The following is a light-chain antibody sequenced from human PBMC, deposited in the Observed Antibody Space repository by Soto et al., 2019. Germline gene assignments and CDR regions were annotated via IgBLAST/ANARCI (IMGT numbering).Light chain of an antibody. V-gene: IGLV2-11*01. Sequence: QSVLAQPRSVSGSPGQSATISCTGTSSDVGRYDYVSWYQQYPGEAPKLIIYDVTERPSGVPDRFSGSKSGNTASLTISGLRAEDEAAYSCCSFAGSYSYVFGSGTKVTVL. CDR1: SSDVGRYDY. CDR3: CSFAGSYSYV. J-gene: IGLJ1*01. CDR2: DVT.